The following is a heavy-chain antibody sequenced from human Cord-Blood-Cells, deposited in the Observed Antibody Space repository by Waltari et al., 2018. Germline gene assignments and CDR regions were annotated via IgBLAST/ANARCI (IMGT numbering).Heavy chain of an antibody. CDR3: ARSYCSSTSCSFDY. J-gene: IGHJ4*02. Sequence: QVQLQESGPGLVKPSQTLSLTCTVSGGSISSGSYYWSWIRQPAGKGLEWIGYIYTSGGTNYTPSLKRRVTISVDTSKNQFSLKLSSVTAADTAVYYCARSYCSSTSCSFDYWGQGTLVTVSS. CDR1: GGSISSGSYY. D-gene: IGHD2-2*01. CDR2: IYTSGGT. V-gene: IGHV4-61*09.